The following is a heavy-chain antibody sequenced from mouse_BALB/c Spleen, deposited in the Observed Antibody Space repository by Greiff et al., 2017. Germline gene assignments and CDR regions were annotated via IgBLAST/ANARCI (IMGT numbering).Heavy chain of an antibody. V-gene: IGHV5-12-2*01. CDR3: SRHYSPTEDAMDY. Sequence: EVQVVESGGGLVQPGGSLKLSCAASGFTFSSYTMSWVRQTPEKRLEWVAYISNGGGSTYYPDTVKGRFTISRDNAKNTLYLQMSSLKSEDTAMYYCSRHYSPTEDAMDYWGQGTSVTVSS. D-gene: IGHD2-10*01. CDR2: ISNGGGST. J-gene: IGHJ4*01. CDR1: GFTFSSYT.